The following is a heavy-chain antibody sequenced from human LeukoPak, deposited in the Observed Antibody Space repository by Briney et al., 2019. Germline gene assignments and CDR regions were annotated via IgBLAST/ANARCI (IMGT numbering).Heavy chain of an antibody. CDR2: ISVRGPT. CDR3: ATRPGGSDRYYPYFDY. Sequence: PPQRLSPTRALSGGSATSGASDCSWIRHPPGKGLEWIGYISVRGPTNYHSHLKSRVIMSVDTSKNQFSLRLSSVTAADTAVYYCATRPGGSDRYYPYFDYWGQGALVTVSS. V-gene: IGHV4-61*08. J-gene: IGHJ4*02. D-gene: IGHD6-19*01. CDR1: GGSATSGASD.